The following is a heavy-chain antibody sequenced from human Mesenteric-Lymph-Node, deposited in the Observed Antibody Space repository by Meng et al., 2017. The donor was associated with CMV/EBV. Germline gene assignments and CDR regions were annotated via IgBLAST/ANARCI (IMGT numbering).Heavy chain of an antibody. CDR1: STYN. CDR2: VGASNNI. V-gene: IGHV3-21*05. Sequence: GESLKISCAAFSTYNMNWVRQAPGKGLEWVSYVGASNNIYYADSVKGRFTISRDNAKNSVYLQMNSLRAEDTAVYYCAKARFLEWLEYYYGMDVWGQGTTVTVSS. J-gene: IGHJ6*02. D-gene: IGHD3-3*01. CDR3: AKARFLEWLEYYYGMDV.